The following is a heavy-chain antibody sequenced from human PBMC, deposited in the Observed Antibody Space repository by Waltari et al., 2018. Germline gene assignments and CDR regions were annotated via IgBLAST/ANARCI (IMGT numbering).Heavy chain of an antibody. Sequence: EVQLLESGGGLVQPGGSLRLSCAASGFTFSSYAMSWVRQAPGKGLEWVSVIDSGGSTYYADSVKGRFTISRDNSKNTLYLQMNSLRAEDTAVYYCARLVDAFDIWGQGTMVTVSS. V-gene: IGHV3-23*03. J-gene: IGHJ3*02. CDR3: ARLVDAFDI. D-gene: IGHD6-19*01. CDR1: GFTFSSYA. CDR2: IDSGGST.